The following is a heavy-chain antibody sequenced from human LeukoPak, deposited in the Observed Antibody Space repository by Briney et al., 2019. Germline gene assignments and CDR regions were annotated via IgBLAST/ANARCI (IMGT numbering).Heavy chain of an antibody. V-gene: IGHV3-23*01. D-gene: IGHD3-22*01. CDR3: AKDYYDSSGYYLDYFDY. J-gene: IGHJ4*02. CDR2: ISGSGGST. Sequence: GGSLRLSCAAPGFTFSSYAMSWVRQAPGKGLEWVSAISGSGGSTYYADSVKGRFTISRDNSKNTLYLQMNSLRAEDTAVYYCAKDYYDSSGYYLDYFDYWGQGTLVTVSS. CDR1: GFTFSSYA.